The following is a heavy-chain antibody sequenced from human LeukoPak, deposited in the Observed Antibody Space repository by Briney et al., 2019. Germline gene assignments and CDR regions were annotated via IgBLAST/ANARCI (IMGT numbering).Heavy chain of an antibody. J-gene: IGHJ4*02. CDR3: ARDFYGDYVRVNFDY. D-gene: IGHD4-17*01. CDR2: IIPIFGTA. Sequence: ASVKVSCKASGGTFSSYAISWVRQAPGQGLEWMGGIIPIFGTANYAQKFQGRVTITADESTSTAYMELSSLRSEDTAVYYCARDFYGDYVRVNFDYWGQGTLVTVSS. CDR1: GGTFSSYA. V-gene: IGHV1-69*01.